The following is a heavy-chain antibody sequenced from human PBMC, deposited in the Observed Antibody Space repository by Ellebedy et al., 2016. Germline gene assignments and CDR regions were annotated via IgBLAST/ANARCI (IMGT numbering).Heavy chain of an antibody. D-gene: IGHD3-9*01. V-gene: IGHV5-51*01. Sequence: KVSCXGSGYSFTNYWIAWVRQMPGKGLEWMGIIYPGDSDTRYSPSFQGQVTISADKSISTAYLQWSSLKASDTAMYYCARTDWLLSEYYFDYWGQGTLVTVSS. CDR3: ARTDWLLSEYYFDY. CDR2: IYPGDSDT. CDR1: GYSFTNYW. J-gene: IGHJ4*02.